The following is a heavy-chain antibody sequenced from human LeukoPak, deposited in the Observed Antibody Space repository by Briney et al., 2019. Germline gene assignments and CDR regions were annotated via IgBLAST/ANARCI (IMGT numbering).Heavy chain of an antibody. Sequence: PGGSLRLSCAASGFTFRIYAMSWVRQAPGKGLEWVSAISGSGGSTYYADSVKGRFTISRDNSKITLYLQMNSLRAEDTAVYYCAKEYSSGWYYFDYWGQGTLVTVSS. V-gene: IGHV3-23*01. CDR2: ISGSGGST. CDR1: GFTFRIYA. D-gene: IGHD6-19*01. CDR3: AKEYSSGWYYFDY. J-gene: IGHJ4*02.